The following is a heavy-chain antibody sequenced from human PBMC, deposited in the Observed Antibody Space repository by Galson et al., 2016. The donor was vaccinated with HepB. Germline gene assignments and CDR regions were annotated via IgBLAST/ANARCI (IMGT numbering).Heavy chain of an antibody. CDR3: AKAAYSGSYGFDY. Sequence: SLRLSCAAPGFTFSSHGMHWVRQAPGKGLEWVAVISYDGSNKYYADSVKGRFTISRDNSKNTLYLQMNSLRAEDTAVYYCAKAAYSGSYGFDYWGQGTLVTVSS. V-gene: IGHV3-30*18. CDR1: GFTFSSHG. D-gene: IGHD1-26*01. J-gene: IGHJ4*02. CDR2: ISYDGSNK.